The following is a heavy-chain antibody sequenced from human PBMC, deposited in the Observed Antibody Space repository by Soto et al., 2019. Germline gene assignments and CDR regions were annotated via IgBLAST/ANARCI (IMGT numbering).Heavy chain of an antibody. CDR2: IYYSGST. CDR3: ARQMRGATIPIYYYGMDV. CDR1: GGSISSYY. Sequence: SETLSLTCTVSGGSISSYYWSWIRQPPGKGLEWIGYIYYSGSTNYNPSLKSRVTISVDTSKNQFSLKLSSVTAADPAVFYCARQMRGATIPIYYYGMDVGGQGTRVTVPS. V-gene: IGHV4-59*01. J-gene: IGHJ6*02. D-gene: IGHD5-12*01.